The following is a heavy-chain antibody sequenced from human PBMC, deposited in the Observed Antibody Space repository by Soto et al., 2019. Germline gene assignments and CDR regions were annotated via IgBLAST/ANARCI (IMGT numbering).Heavy chain of an antibody. CDR1: GFTFSSYG. CDR2: ISYDGSNK. CDR3: AKDFLGLRLVLDY. V-gene: IGHV3-30*18. J-gene: IGHJ4*02. Sequence: GGSLRLSCAASGFTFSSYGMHWVRQAPGKGLEWVAVISYDGSNKYYADSVKGRFTISRDNSKNTLYLQMNSLRAEDTAVYYCAKDFLGLRLVLDYWGQGTLVTVSS. D-gene: IGHD5-12*01.